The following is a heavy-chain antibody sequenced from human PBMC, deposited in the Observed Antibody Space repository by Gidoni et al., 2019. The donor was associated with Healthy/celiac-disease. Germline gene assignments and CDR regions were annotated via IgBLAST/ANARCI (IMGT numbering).Heavy chain of an antibody. D-gene: IGHD3-3*01. CDR2: ISYDGSNK. CDR1: GFTFRSSP. Sequence: QVQLVGCGWGGVQPARSLRVSGGASGFTFRSSPMHWVRQAPGKGLEWVAVISYDGSNKYYADSVKCRFTISRDNSKNTLYLQMNSLRAEDTAVYYCARADDFWSGYSFHYYYMDVWGKGTTVTVSS. V-gene: IGHV3-30*04. J-gene: IGHJ6*03. CDR3: ARADDFWSGYSFHYYYMDV.